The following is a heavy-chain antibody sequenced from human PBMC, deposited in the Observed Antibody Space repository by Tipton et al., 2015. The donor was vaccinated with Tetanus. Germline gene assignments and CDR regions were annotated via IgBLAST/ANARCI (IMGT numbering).Heavy chain of an antibody. CDR2: IYYSGST. J-gene: IGHJ4*02. CDR3: ARGGLTPYEKDY. CDR1: GGSISSGGYY. D-gene: IGHD3-3*01. Sequence: TLSPTCTVSGGSISSGGYYWSWIRQHPGKGLEWIGYIYYSGSTYYNPSLKSRVTISVDTSKNQFSLKLSSVTAADTAVYYCARGGLTPYEKDYWGQGTLVTVSS. V-gene: IGHV4-31*03.